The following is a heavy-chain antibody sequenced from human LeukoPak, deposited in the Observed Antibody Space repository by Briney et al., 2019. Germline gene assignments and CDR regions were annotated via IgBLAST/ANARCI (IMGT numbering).Heavy chain of an antibody. CDR1: GGSISSYY. CDR2: IYYSGST. D-gene: IGHD3-16*02. J-gene: IGHJ6*02. Sequence: SETLSLTCTVSGGSISSYYWSWIRQPPGKGLEWIGYIYYSGSTNYNPSLKSRVTISVDTSKNQFSLKLSSVTAADTAVYYCARDNGGYYDYVWGSYRPPSYGMDVWGQGTTVNVSS. V-gene: IGHV4-59*01. CDR3: ARDNGGYYDYVWGSYRPPSYGMDV.